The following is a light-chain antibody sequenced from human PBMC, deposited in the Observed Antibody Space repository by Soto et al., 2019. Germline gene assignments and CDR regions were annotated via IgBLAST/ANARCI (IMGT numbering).Light chain of an antibody. CDR1: QSIGTN. J-gene: IGKJ1*01. CDR2: GAS. CDR3: PLYNVWAPERT. V-gene: IGKV3-15*01. Sequence: EVVMTQSPITLSVSPRERATLSCRASQSIGTNLAWYQQKPAQAPRLLIYGASTRATGVPARFSGSGSGTEFTIIIRSLQSEDFGVYYCPLYNVWAPERTFGQGTKVDIK.